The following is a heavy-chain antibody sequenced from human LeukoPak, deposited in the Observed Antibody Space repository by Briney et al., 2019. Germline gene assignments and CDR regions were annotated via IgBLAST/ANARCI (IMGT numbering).Heavy chain of an antibody. J-gene: IGHJ4*02. D-gene: IGHD6-19*01. CDR2: VNSVGRSV. Sequence: GGSLRLSCAASGFTFSNHWMHWVRQAPGKGLVWVSLVNSVGRSVSYADSVKGRFTISRDNAKNTLYLQMTSLRVEDTAVYYCVRGSVAAYTSPFDYWGQGTLVTVSS. CDR3: VRGSVAAYTSPFDY. V-gene: IGHV3-74*01. CDR1: GFTFSNHW.